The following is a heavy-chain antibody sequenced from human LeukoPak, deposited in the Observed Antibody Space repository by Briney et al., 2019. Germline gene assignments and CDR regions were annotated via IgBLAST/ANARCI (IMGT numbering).Heavy chain of an antibody. CDR2: IYPGDSDT. CDR1: GYSFTSYW. D-gene: IGHD3-3*01. Sequence: GESLKISCKGSGYSFTSYWLGWVRQMPGKGLEWMGIIYPGDSDTRYSPSFQGQVTISADKSISTAYLQWSSLKASDTAMYYCARRRYDPFLLYGMDVWGQGTTVTVSS. CDR3: ARRRYDPFLLYGMDV. V-gene: IGHV5-51*01. J-gene: IGHJ6*02.